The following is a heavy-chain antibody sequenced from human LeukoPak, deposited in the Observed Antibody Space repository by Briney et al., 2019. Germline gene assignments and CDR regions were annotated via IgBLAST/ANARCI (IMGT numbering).Heavy chain of an antibody. D-gene: IGHD6-19*01. Sequence: GGSLRLSCAASGFTFSDYAMSWVRQAPGKGLEWVSVISGSGDSTYYADSVKGRFSISRDNPKNTLYLQMNSLRAEDTAVYYCARDGIAVAGYFDYWGQGTLVTVSS. CDR3: ARDGIAVAGYFDY. V-gene: IGHV3-23*01. CDR2: ISGSGDST. J-gene: IGHJ4*02. CDR1: GFTFSDYA.